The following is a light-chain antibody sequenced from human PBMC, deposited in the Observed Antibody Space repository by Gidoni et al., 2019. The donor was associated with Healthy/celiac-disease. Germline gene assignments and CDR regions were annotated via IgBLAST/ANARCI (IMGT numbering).Light chain of an antibody. CDR2: GNS. CDR3: QSYDSSLSGSGV. V-gene: IGLV1-40*01. Sequence: QSVLTPPPSASGAPGQRVTISCTGSSSNFGAGYDVHWYQQLPGTAPKLLIYGNSNRPAGVPDRFAGSKSGTSASLAITGLQAEDEADYYCQSYDSSLSGSGVFGGGTKLTVL. J-gene: IGLJ2*01. CDR1: SSNFGAGYD.